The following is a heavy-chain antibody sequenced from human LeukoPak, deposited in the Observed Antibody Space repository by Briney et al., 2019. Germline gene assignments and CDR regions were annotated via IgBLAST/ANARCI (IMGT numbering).Heavy chain of an antibody. J-gene: IGHJ4*02. CDR2: IGDNGDST. Sequence: GGSLRLSCAASGFTFSSYAMSWVRQAPGKGLEWVSTIGDNGDSTYYADSVKGRFTISRDNSKNSLYLQMNSLRAEDTAIYYCAKYDYGGNPNEYYFDYWGQGTLVTVSS. D-gene: IGHD4-23*01. CDR3: AKYDYGGNPNEYYFDY. CDR1: GFTFSSYA. V-gene: IGHV3-23*01.